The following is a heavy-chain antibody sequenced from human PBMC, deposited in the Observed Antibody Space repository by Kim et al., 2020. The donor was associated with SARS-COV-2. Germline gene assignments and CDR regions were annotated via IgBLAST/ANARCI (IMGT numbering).Heavy chain of an antibody. CDR2: IERDGSKQ. V-gene: IGHV3-7*01. CDR1: GFSFSSYW. D-gene: IGHD5-12*01. CDR3: GRVGGAYDRVDY. Sequence: GGSLRLSCAGSGFSFSSYWMSWVRQAPGKGLEWVGNIERDGSKQFYLDSVKGRFTISRDNAKNSLYLQMNSLRADDTAVYYCGRVGGAYDRVDYWGQGTLVTVSS. J-gene: IGHJ4*02.